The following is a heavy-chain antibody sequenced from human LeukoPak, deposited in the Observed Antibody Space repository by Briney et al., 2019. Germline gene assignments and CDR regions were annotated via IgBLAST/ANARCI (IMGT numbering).Heavy chain of an antibody. D-gene: IGHD2-8*01. CDR3: ARRCSRNCTNGACCPVRY. V-gene: IGHV4-39*01. Sequence: PSETLSLTCTVSGGFMSNSSYYWGWIRQPPGKGLEWIGSIYYTGSAYYNPSFKSRITISVDTSKNQFSLKVISVTDADTAVYYCARRCSRNCTNGACCPVRYWGQGTLVTVSS. CDR1: GGFMSNSSYY. J-gene: IGHJ4*02. CDR2: IYYTGSA.